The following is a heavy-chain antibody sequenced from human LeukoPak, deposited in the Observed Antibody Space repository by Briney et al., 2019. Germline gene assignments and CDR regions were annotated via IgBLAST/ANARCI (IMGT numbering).Heavy chain of an antibody. CDR2: IYATGSA. CDR3: ARNTPTITTRYYYYYMDV. D-gene: IGHD4-11*01. CDR1: GGSLSTYY. J-gene: IGHJ6*03. Sequence: PSETLSLTCTASGGSLSTYYCSWIRQPAGKGLEWIGRIYATGSADYKPSLQSRVTLSADTSKNQLSLRLSSLTAADTAVYYCARNTPTITTRYYYYYMDVWGKGTTVTVSS. V-gene: IGHV4-4*07.